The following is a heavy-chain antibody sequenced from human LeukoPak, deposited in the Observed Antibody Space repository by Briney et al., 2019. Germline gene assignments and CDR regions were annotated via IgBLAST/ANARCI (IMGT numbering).Heavy chain of an antibody. D-gene: IGHD3-10*01. Sequence: QAGGSLRLSCAASGFTFISYGMHWVRQAPGKGLEWVAFIAYDGSNKYYADSVKGRFTISRDNAKNSLYLQMNSLRAEDTAVYYCARYDYYGSGSSLDYWGQGTLVTVSS. CDR1: GFTFISYG. CDR3: ARYDYYGSGSSLDY. V-gene: IGHV3-33*05. J-gene: IGHJ4*02. CDR2: IAYDGSNK.